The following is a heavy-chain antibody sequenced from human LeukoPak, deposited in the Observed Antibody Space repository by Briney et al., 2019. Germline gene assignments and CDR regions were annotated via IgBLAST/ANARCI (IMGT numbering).Heavy chain of an antibody. J-gene: IGHJ5*02. CDR1: GYTFTTYG. CDR3: ARGGSGSSTWFDP. D-gene: IGHD2-15*01. V-gene: IGHV1-18*01. CDR2: ISAYNGNT. Sequence: ASVKVSCKASGYTFTTYGITWVRQAPGQGLEWMGWISAYNGNTKYAQKLQGRVSMTTDTSTSTAYMEPRSLRSDDTAIYYCARGGSGSSTWFDPWGQGTLVTVSS.